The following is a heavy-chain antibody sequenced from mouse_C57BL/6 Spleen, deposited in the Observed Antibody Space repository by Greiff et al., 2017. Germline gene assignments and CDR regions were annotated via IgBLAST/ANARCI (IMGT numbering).Heavy chain of an antibody. CDR1: GFTFSDYG. CDR3: ARDYDYGWYFDV. J-gene: IGHJ1*03. Sequence: EVTLVESGGGLVKPGGSLKLSCAASGFTFSDYGMHWVRQAPEKGLEWVAYISSGSGTIYYADTVKGRFTISRDNAKNTLFLHMASLRSEDAAMYYCARDYDYGWYFDVWGTGTTVTVSS. V-gene: IGHV5-17*01. D-gene: IGHD2-4*01. CDR2: ISSGSGTI.